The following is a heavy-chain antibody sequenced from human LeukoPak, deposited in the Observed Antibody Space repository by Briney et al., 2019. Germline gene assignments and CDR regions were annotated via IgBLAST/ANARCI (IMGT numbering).Heavy chain of an antibody. CDR2: IIPIFGTA. J-gene: IGHJ6*03. CDR3: ARRLTGEGYYYYYMDV. V-gene: IGHV1-69*13. Sequence: ASVKVSCXASGGTFSSYAISWVRLAPGQGLEWMGGIIPIFGTANYAQKFQGGVTITADESTSTAYMELSSLRSEDTAVYYCARRLTGEGYYYYYMDVWGKGTTVTVSS. CDR1: GGTFSSYA. D-gene: IGHD3-10*01.